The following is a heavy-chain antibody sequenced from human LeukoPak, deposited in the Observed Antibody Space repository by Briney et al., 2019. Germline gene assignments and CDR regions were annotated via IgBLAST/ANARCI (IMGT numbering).Heavy chain of an antibody. V-gene: IGHV4-59*01. D-gene: IGHD3-9*01. Sequence: SETLSLTCTVSGGSISSYYWSWIRQPPGKGLEWIGYIYYSGSTNYNPSLKSRVTISVDTSKNQFSLKLSSVTAADTAVYYCARGGYDILTGYYPWYFDYWGQGTLVTVSS. CDR3: ARGGYDILTGYYPWYFDY. J-gene: IGHJ4*02. CDR1: GGSISSYY. CDR2: IYYSGST.